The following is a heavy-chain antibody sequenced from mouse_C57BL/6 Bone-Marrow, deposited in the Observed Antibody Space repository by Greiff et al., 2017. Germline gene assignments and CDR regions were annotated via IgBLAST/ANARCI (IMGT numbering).Heavy chain of an antibody. CDR1: GFTFSSYG. J-gene: IGHJ3*01. CDR2: ISSGGSYT. D-gene: IGHD1-1*01. Sequence: EVQVVESGGDLVKPGGSLKLSCAASGFTFSSYGMSWVRQTPDKRLEWVATISSGGSYTYYPDSVKGRFTISRDHAKNTLYLQMSSLKSEDTAMYYCARRYYGSSPWFAYGGQGTLVTVSA. CDR3: ARRYYGSSPWFAY. V-gene: IGHV5-6*01.